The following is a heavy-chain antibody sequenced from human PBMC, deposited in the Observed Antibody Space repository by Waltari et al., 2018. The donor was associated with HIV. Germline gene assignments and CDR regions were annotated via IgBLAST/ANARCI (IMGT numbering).Heavy chain of an antibody. CDR2: ISSFNGNT. J-gene: IGHJ4*02. D-gene: IGHD3-3*01. Sequence: QVQLVQSGAEVKKPGASVKVSCTASGYTFSRYAITWVRQAPGKGLKWLGWISSFNGNTKYAREVQGRATMTTDTSTNTAYMELESLTSDDTAIFYCARTTIFGVDTYYFDYWGQGTLVTVSS. CDR1: GYTFSRYA. V-gene: IGHV1-18*01. CDR3: ARTTIFGVDTYYFDY.